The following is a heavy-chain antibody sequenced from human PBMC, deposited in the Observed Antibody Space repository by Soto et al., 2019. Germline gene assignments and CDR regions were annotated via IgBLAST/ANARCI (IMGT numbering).Heavy chain of an antibody. CDR3: ARGHGRFAH. CDR1: GGSFTGYY. CDR2: INHSGFT. V-gene: IGHV4-34*01. Sequence: XGTLSLTCDVSGGSFTGYYWSWIRQPPGKGLEWIGEINHSGFTNYNPSLTGRVTISLDTSKSQFSLKLSSLTAADTAFYFCARGHGRFAHWGQGTLVTVSS. J-gene: IGHJ4*02.